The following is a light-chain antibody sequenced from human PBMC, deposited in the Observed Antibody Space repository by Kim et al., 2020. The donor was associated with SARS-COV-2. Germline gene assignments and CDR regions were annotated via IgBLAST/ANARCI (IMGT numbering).Light chain of an antibody. CDR2: YDS. CDR3: QVWDGSTDHPV. Sequence: AAGETATITGGGYNIGSKSVHWYQKKPGQAPVLVIYYDSDRPSGIPERFSGSSSRNTATLTISRVEAGDEADYYCQVWDGSTDHPVFGGGTQLTVL. J-gene: IGLJ2*01. V-gene: IGLV3-21*04. CDR1: NIGSKS.